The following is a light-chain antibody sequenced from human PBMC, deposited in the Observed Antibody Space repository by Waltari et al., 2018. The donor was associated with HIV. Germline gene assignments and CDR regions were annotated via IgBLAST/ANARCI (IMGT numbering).Light chain of an antibody. CDR2: KAS. V-gene: IGKV1-5*03. CDR1: QDISRC. CDR3: QQYNTYLWT. Sequence: DIQMTQSPSTLSASIGDTVTLTGRASQDISRCLAWYQQKPGEVPKLLVYKASLLGSGVPSRFSGSGSGTEFTLTINSLQPSDFATYYCQQYNTYLWTFGQGTKVEI. J-gene: IGKJ1*01.